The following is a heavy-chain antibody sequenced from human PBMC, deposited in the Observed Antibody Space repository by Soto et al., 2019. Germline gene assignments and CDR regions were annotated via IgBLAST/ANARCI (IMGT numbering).Heavy chain of an antibody. J-gene: IGHJ4*02. V-gene: IGHV4-39*01. D-gene: IGHD6-13*01. Sequence: PSEPMSLTCTVSGGYISSSSYYCGWIRQPPGKGLEWIGSIYYSGYTYYNPSLKSRVTISVDTSKNQFSLKLSSVTAADTAVYYCARYNAASGTYYFDFWGQGALVTVS. CDR1: GGYISSSSYY. CDR3: ARYNAASGTYYFDF. CDR2: IYYSGYT.